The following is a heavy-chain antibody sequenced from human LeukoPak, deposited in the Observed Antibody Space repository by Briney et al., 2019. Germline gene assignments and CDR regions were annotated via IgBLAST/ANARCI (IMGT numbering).Heavy chain of an antibody. CDR2: IKRDGSTT. Sequence: GGALRLSCAASGFTFSSNWMHWVRQAPGKGLVWVSRIKRDGSTTDDADSVRGRFTISRDNAKNTVYLKMNGLRAEDTAVHYCAAMAWGWGQGTLVTVSS. D-gene: IGHD1-26*01. CDR3: AAMAWG. J-gene: IGHJ4*02. V-gene: IGHV3-74*01. CDR1: GFTFSSNW.